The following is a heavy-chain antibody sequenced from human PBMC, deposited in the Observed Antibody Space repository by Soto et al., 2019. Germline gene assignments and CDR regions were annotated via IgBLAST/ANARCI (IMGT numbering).Heavy chain of an antibody. CDR2: INPNSGGT. D-gene: IGHD1-7*01. J-gene: IGHJ5*02. Sequence: ASVKVSCKASGYTFTGYYMHWVRQAPGQGLEWMGWINPNSGGTNYAQKFQGRVTMTRDTSISTAYMELSRLRSDDTAVYYCASGAALNWNYSYRPNWFDPWGQGTLVTVSS. CDR3: ASGAALNWNYSYRPNWFDP. CDR1: GYTFTGYY. V-gene: IGHV1-2*02.